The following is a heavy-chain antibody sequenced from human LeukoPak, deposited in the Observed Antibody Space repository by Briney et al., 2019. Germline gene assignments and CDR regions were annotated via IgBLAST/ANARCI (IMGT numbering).Heavy chain of an antibody. CDR2: IWYDGSNK. Sequence: PGGSLRLSCAASGFTFSSYGMHWVRQAPGKGLEWVAVIWYDGSNKYYADSVKGRFTISRDNSKNTLYLQMNSLGAEDTAVYYCAREGAAAGTGDYWGQGTLVTVSS. J-gene: IGHJ4*02. CDR3: AREGAAAGTGDY. D-gene: IGHD6-13*01. CDR1: GFTFSSYG. V-gene: IGHV3-33*01.